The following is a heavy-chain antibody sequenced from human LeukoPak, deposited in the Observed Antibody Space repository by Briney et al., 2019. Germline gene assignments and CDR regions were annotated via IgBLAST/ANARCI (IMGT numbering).Heavy chain of an antibody. CDR3: ARDIGGDYGYCFDY. CDR2: TRNKANSYTT. J-gene: IGHJ4*02. D-gene: IGHD4-17*01. V-gene: IGHV3-72*01. CDR1: GFTFSDHY. Sequence: GGSLRLSCAASGFTFSDHYMDWVRQAPGKGLEWVGRTRNKANSYTTEYAASVKGRFTISRDDSKNSLYLQMNSLKTEDTAVYYCARDIGGDYGYCFDYWGQGTLVTVSS.